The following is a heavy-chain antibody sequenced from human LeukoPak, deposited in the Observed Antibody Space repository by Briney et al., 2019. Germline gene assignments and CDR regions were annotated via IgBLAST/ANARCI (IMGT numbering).Heavy chain of an antibody. CDR3: ARGGAARLHFQN. CDR2: IYHSGST. CDR1: GGSISTYY. D-gene: IGHD6-6*01. J-gene: IGHJ1*01. V-gene: IGHV4-59*01. Sequence: SETLSLTCTVSGGSISTYYWNWIRQPPGKGVEWIGYIYHSGSTNYNPSLQSRVTISVDTSKNQFSLNLNSVTAADTAVYYCARGGAARLHFQNWGQGTLVTVSS.